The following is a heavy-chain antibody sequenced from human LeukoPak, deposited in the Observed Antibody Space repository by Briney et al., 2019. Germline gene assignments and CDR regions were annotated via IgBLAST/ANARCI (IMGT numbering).Heavy chain of an antibody. J-gene: IGHJ4*02. D-gene: IGHD3-22*01. Sequence: PGGSLRLSCAASGFTFSDHYMSWVRQAPGKGLEWVGRTKNKANAYTIEYAASVKGRFTISRDDSKNSVSLQMNSLKTEDSAVYYCVTGEYYFDSSGYYVDYWGQGTLVTVSS. CDR2: TKNKANAYTI. CDR3: VTGEYYFDSSGYYVDY. CDR1: GFTFSDHY. V-gene: IGHV3-72*01.